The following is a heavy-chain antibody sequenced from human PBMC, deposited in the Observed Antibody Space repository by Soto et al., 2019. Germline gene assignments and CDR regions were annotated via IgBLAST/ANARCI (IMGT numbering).Heavy chain of an antibody. Sequence: ASVKVSCKASGYTFTSYAMHWVRQAPGQRLEWMGWINAGNGNTKYSQKFQGRVTITRDTSASTAYMELSNLRSEDTAVYYCARASRYAPHYYYMDVWGKGTKVTVSS. V-gene: IGHV1-3*01. CDR1: GYTFTSYA. CDR3: ARASRYAPHYYYMDV. D-gene: IGHD2-2*01. CDR2: INAGNGNT. J-gene: IGHJ6*03.